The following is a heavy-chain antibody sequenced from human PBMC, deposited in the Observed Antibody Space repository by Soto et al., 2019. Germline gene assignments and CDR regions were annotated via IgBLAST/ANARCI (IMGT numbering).Heavy chain of an antibody. J-gene: IGHJ4*02. V-gene: IGHV4-59*01. D-gene: IGHD6-13*01. CDR3: ALAAAGTGLFDY. CDR2: IYYSGST. Sequence: LSLTCTVPGGSISSYYWSWIRQPPGKGLEWIGYIYYSGSTNYNPSLKSRVTISVDTSKNQFSLKLSSVTAADTAVYYCALAAAGTGLFDYWGQGTLVTVSS. CDR1: GGSISSYY.